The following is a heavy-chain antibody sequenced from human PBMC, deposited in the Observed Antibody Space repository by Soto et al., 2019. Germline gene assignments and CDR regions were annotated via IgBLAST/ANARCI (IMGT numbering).Heavy chain of an antibody. Sequence: PGGSLRLSCAASGFTFSSYAMSWVRQAPGKGLEWVSAISGSGGSTYYADSVKGRFTISRDNSKNTLYLQMNSLRAEDTAVYYCAKDTRVRRPPYDAFDIWGQGTMVTVSS. V-gene: IGHV3-23*01. J-gene: IGHJ3*02. D-gene: IGHD1-1*01. CDR1: GFTFSSYA. CDR3: AKDTRVRRPPYDAFDI. CDR2: ISGSGGST.